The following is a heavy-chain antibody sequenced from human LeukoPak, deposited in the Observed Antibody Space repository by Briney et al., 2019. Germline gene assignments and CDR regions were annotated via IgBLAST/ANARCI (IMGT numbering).Heavy chain of an antibody. J-gene: IGHJ6*03. Sequence: ASVNVSCKASGYSFTSDYIHWVRQAPGQGLEWMGIINPSGVATSYAQKFQGRVTITADESTSTAYMELSSLRSEDTAVYYCARDLGGYDFPTGMDVWGKGTTVTVSS. CDR3: ARDLGGYDFPTGMDV. CDR2: INPSGVAT. V-gene: IGHV1-46*01. D-gene: IGHD3-3*01. CDR1: GYSFTSDY.